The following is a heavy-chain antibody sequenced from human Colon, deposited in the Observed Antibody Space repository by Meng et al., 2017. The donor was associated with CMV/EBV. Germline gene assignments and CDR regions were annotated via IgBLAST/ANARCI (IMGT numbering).Heavy chain of an antibody. D-gene: IGHD2-2*01. J-gene: IGHJ4*02. Sequence: QIPLEESGPTLVKPTQTLTLTCTLSGVSLHTYEVGVGWFRQPPGKAPEWLALIYWDDDKRYRSSLGNRLTLTHDASKNQVVLTMTDMDPVDTATYYCAHKSLPAAFFDYWSQGTLVTVSS. CDR2: IYWDDDK. CDR1: GVSLHTYEVG. V-gene: IGHV2-5*02. CDR3: AHKSLPAAFFDY.